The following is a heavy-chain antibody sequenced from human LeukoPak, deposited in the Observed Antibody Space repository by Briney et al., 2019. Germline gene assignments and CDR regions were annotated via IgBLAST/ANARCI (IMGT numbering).Heavy chain of an antibody. V-gene: IGHV4-39*01. Sequence: SETPSLTCTVSVGSISSSSYYWGWIRQPPGKGLEWIGSIYYSGSTYYNPSLKSRVTISVDTSKNQFSLKLSSVTAADTAVYYCARGGPAYYDILTGYSSFDYWGQGTLVTVSS. CDR1: VGSISSSSYY. J-gene: IGHJ4*02. CDR2: IYYSGST. CDR3: ARGGPAYYDILTGYSSFDY. D-gene: IGHD3-9*01.